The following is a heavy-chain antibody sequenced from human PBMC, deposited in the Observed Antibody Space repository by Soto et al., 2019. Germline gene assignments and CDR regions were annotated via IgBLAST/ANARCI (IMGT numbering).Heavy chain of an antibody. CDR2: INSDGTIT. J-gene: IGHJ4*02. V-gene: IGHV3-74*01. CDR3: FLQKFYSGVFYANDF. Sequence: GGSLRLSCAASGFTFSNYWMEWVRQAPGKGLVWVSSINSDGTITSYADSVKGRFTISRDTAKSTVYLQMNSLRAEDTAAYFFFLQKFYSGVFYANDFWGRGFLVTVSS. CDR1: GFTFSNYW. D-gene: IGHD3-16*01.